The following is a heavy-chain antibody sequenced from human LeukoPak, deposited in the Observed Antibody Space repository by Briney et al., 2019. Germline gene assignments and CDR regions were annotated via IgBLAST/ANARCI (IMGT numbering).Heavy chain of an antibody. D-gene: IGHD4-17*01. V-gene: IGHV4-38-2*01. CDR2: IYHSGST. J-gene: IGHJ4*02. CDR3: ARASYGDNTWFAGPQKD. Sequence: SETLSLTCGVSGYSISSGYYWGWIRQPPGKGLEWIGNIYHSGSTSCNPSLKSRVTISVDTSKNQFSLKLSSVTAADTAVYYCARASYGDNTWFAGPQKDWGQGTLVTVSS. CDR1: GYSISSGYY.